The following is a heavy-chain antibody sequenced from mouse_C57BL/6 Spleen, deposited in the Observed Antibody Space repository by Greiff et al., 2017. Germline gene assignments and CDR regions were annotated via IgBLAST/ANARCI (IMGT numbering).Heavy chain of an antibody. CDR1: GYTFTSYW. CDR2: IYPGSGST. J-gene: IGHJ3*01. Sequence: QVQLQQSGAELVTPGASVKMSCKASGYTFTSYWITWVKQRPGQGLEWIGDIYPGSGSTNYNEKFKSKATLTVDASSSTAYMQLSSLTSEDSAVYYCARGDFAYWGQGTLVTVSA. V-gene: IGHV1-55*01. D-gene: IGHD3-3*01. CDR3: ARGDFAY.